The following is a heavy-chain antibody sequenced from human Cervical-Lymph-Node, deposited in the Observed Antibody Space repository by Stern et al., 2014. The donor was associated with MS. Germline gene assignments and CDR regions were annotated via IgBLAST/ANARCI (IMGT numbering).Heavy chain of an antibody. CDR3: ATIAVAGTSFYYYYGMDV. Sequence: VQLVESGAEVKKPGSSVKVSCKASGGTFSSYAISWVRQAPGQGLEWMGGIIPIFGTANYAQKFQGSVTIPADESTSTAYMELSSLRSEDTAVYYCATIAVAGTSFYYYYGMDVWGQGTTVTVSS. J-gene: IGHJ6*02. V-gene: IGHV1-69*01. CDR1: GGTFSSYA. CDR2: IIPIFGTA. D-gene: IGHD6-19*01.